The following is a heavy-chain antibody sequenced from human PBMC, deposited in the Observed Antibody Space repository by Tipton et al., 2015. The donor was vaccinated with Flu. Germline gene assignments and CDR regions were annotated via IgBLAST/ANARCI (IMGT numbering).Heavy chain of an antibody. J-gene: IGHJ5*02. CDR1: GDSVSSNVAT. CDR2: TYQRSMWHH. Sequence: GLVKPSQTLSLTCVISGDSVSSNVATWNWIRQSPSRGLEWLGKTYQRSMWHHIYAVSLRGRITITPDTSQNQFSLQLNSVTPEDTAVYYCARGSGSGPKDWFDPWGQGTQVTVSA. CDR3: ARGSGSGPKDWFDP. V-gene: IGHV6-1*01. D-gene: IGHD3-10*01.